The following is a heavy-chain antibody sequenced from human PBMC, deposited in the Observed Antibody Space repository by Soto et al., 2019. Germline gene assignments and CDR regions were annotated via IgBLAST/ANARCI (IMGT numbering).Heavy chain of an antibody. V-gene: IGHV3-30-3*01. CDR3: AREVYYDLWSGFNTHPYYVDD. CDR2: ISDDGSNT. D-gene: IGHD3-3*01. J-gene: IGHJ4*02. Sequence: QVQLVESGGGVVQPGRSLRLSCAASGFTFSRHTMHWVRQAPGKGLEWVAAISDDGSNTYYADSVKGRFTISRDNSKNTLYLQMNSLSSEDTAVYHCAREVYYDLWSGFNTHPYYVDDWGQGTLVTVSS. CDR1: GFTFSRHT.